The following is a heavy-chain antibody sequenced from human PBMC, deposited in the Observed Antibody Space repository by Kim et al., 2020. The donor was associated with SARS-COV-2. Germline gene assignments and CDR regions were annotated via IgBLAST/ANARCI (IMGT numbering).Heavy chain of an antibody. Sequence: YYAASGKSRFTIARDNSKNTLYLQMNSLRAEDTAVYYCAKELLALQAFDIWGQGTMVTVSS. J-gene: IGHJ3*02. V-gene: IGHV3-23*01. CDR3: AKELLALQAFDI.